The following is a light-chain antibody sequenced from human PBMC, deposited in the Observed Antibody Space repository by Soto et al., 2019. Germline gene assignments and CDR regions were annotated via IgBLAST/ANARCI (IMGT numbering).Light chain of an antibody. CDR1: SGHSSYA. CDR2: LNSDGSH. V-gene: IGLV4-69*01. CDR3: QTWGTGTHGV. J-gene: IGLJ2*01. Sequence: QTVVTQSPSASASLGASVKLTCILSSGHSSYAIAWHQQQPEKGPRYLMKLNSDGSHSKGDGIPDRFSGSSSGAERYLTISSLQSEDEADYYCQTWGTGTHGVFGGGTKLTVL.